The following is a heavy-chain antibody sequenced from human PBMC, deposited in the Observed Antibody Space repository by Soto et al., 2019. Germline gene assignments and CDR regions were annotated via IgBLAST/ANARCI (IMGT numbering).Heavy chain of an antibody. V-gene: IGHV1-18*01. CDR2: ISAYNGNT. CDR1: GYTFTSYA. CDR3: ARDTAMALPDA. D-gene: IGHD5-18*01. J-gene: IGHJ4*02. Sequence: QVQLVQSGAEVKKPGASVKVSCKASGYTFTSYAISWVRQAPGQGLEWMGWISAYNGNTKYAQKLQGRVTLTTDTSTSTAYMEMRRLRSDDPAVYYSARDTAMALPDAWGQGTLVTVSS.